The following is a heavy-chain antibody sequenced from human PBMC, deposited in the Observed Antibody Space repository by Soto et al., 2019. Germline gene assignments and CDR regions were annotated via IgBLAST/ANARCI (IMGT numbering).Heavy chain of an antibody. J-gene: IGHJ6*03. CDR3: ARPRLPYYYYYYMDV. CDR2: ISSSSSTI. CDR1: GFTFSSYS. Sequence: EVQLVESGGGLVQPGGSLRLSCAASGFTFSSYSMNWVRQAPGKGLEWVSYISSSSSTIYYADSVKGRFTISRDNAKNSLYLRMNSLRAEDTAVYYCARPRLPYYYYYYMDVWGKGTTVTVSS. V-gene: IGHV3-48*01.